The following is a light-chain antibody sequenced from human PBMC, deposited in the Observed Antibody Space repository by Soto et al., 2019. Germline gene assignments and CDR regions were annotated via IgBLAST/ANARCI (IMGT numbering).Light chain of an antibody. CDR1: QSVSSCY. Sequence: EIVLTQSPGTLSLSPGERATLSCRASQSVSSCYLAWYQQKPGQAPRLLIYDASRATGIPDRFSGSESGTDFTLTITRLEPEDFAVYYCQHYGTSALFGPGTKVDI. CDR2: DAS. V-gene: IGKV3-20*01. CDR3: QHYGTSAL. J-gene: IGKJ3*01.